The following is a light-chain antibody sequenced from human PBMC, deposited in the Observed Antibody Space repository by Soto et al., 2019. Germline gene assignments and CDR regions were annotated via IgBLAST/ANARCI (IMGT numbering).Light chain of an antibody. J-gene: IGKJ1*01. CDR1: QSISSY. Sequence: DIQMTQSPSSLSASVGDRVTITCRASQSISSYLNWYQQKPGKAPKLLIYAASSLQSGVPSRFSGSGSGTDFTLTIRSMTNEDFANYYCQKSYSTPFGQGTKVDIK. CDR3: QKSYSTP. V-gene: IGKV1-39*01. CDR2: AAS.